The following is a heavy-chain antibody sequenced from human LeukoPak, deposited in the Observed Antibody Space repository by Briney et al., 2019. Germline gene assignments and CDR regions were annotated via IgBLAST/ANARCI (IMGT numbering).Heavy chain of an antibody. CDR2: ISGSGGST. D-gene: IGHD3-9*01. Sequence: PGGSLRLSCAASGFTFSSYAMSWVRQAPGKGLEWVSAISGSGGSTYYADSVKGRFTISRDNSKNTLYLQMNSLRAEDTAVYYCAKDAYDILTGYFPPNWFDPWGQGTLVTVSS. CDR1: GFTFSSYA. CDR3: AKDAYDILTGYFPPNWFDP. V-gene: IGHV3-23*01. J-gene: IGHJ5*02.